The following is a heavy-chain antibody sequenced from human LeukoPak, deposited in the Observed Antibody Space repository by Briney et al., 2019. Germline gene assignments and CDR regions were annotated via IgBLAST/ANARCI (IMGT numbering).Heavy chain of an antibody. CDR2: VGTSADT. CDR1: GFTFSSYA. V-gene: IGHV3-23*01. CDR3: AKGYYASGSYGWFDT. Sequence: GGSLRLSCLASGFTFSSYAMDWVRQAPGQGLQWVSAVGTSADTYYADSVRGRFTISRDNSKNTLYLQMNSLRAEDTAVYYCAKGYYASGSYGWFDTWGQGTLVTVSS. D-gene: IGHD3-10*01. J-gene: IGHJ5*02.